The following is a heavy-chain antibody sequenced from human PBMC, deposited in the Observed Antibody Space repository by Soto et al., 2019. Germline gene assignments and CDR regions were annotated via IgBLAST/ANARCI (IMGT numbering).Heavy chain of an antibody. V-gene: IGHV1-69*02. CDR2: IIPILGIA. Sequence: QVQLVQSGAEVKKPGSSVKVSCKASGGTFSSYTISWVRQAPGQGLEWMGRIIPILGIANYAQKFQGRVTNTADKATSTAYMELSSMRSEDTAVYYCARGDGPHDYWGQGTLVTVSS. J-gene: IGHJ4*02. CDR1: GGTFSSYT. D-gene: IGHD3-10*01. CDR3: ARGDGPHDY.